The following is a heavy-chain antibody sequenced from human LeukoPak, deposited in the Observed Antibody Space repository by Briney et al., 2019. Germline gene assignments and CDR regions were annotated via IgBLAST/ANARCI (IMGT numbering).Heavy chain of an antibody. CDR1: GGSISSYY. J-gene: IGHJ3*02. Sequence: SETLSLTCTVSGGSISSYYWSWIRQPPGKGLEWIGYIYYSGSTNYNPSLKSRVTISVDTSKNQFSLKLSSVTAADTAVYYCARHDGYCYDSSGYCTSDAFDIWGQGTMVTVSS. CDR2: IYYSGST. D-gene: IGHD3-22*01. V-gene: IGHV4-59*08. CDR3: ARHDGYCYDSSGYCTSDAFDI.